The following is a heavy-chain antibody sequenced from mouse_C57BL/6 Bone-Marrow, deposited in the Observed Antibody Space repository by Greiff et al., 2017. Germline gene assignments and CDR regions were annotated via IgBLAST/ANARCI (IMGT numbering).Heavy chain of an antibody. CDR1: GYTFTSYT. CDR3: AGTDSSYDFDY. V-gene: IGHV1-4*01. CDR2: INPSSGYT. D-gene: IGHD1-1*01. J-gene: IGHJ2*01. Sequence: QVQLQQSGAELARPGASVKMSCKASGYTFTSYTMHWVKQRPGQGLEWIGYINPSSGYTKYTQKFKDQATLTADKSSSTAYMQLSSLTSEDSAFYYCAGTDSSYDFDYWGQGTTLTVSS.